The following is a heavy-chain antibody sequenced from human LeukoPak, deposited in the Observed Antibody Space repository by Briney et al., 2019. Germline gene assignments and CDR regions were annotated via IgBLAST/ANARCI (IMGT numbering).Heavy chain of an antibody. CDR1: GGSVSSGSYY. CDR3: ARERSRQWLVLGGMDV. V-gene: IGHV4-61*01. CDR2: IYYSGST. Sequence: PSETLSLTCTVSGGSVSSGSYYWSWIRQPPGKGLEWIGYIYYSGSTNYNPSLKSRVTISVDTSKNQFSLKLSSVTAADTAVYYCARERSRQWLVLGGMDVWGQGTTVTVSS. D-gene: IGHD6-19*01. J-gene: IGHJ6*02.